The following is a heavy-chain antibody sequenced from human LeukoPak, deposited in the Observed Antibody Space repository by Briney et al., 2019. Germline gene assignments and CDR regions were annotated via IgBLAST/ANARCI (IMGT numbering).Heavy chain of an antibody. CDR1: GYTFTSYY. D-gene: IGHD3-10*01. Sequence: ASVKVSCKASGYTFTSYYMHWVRQAPGQGLEWMGIINPSGGSTSYAQKFQGRVTMTRDTSTSTVYMELSSLRSEDTAVYYCARRSRLWFGELLPFDYWGQGTLVTVSS. J-gene: IGHJ4*02. CDR3: ARRSRLWFGELLPFDY. V-gene: IGHV1-46*01. CDR2: INPSGGST.